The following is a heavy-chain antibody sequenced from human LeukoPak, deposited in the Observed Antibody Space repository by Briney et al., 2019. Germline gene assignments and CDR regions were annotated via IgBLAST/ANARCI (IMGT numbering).Heavy chain of an antibody. CDR1: GGTFSSYA. D-gene: IGHD2-15*01. CDR2: IIPIFGTA. J-gene: IGHJ6*02. Sequence: ASVKVSCKASGGTFSSYAISWVRQDPGQGLEWMEGIIPIFGTANYAQKFQGRVTITADESTSTAYMELSSLRSEDTAVYYCASPKSPYCSGGSCYYYYGMDVWGQGTTVTVSS. CDR3: ASPKSPYCSGGSCYYYYGMDV. V-gene: IGHV1-69*13.